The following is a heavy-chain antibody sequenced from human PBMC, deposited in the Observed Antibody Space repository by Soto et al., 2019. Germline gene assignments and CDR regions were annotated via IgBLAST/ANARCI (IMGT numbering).Heavy chain of an antibody. CDR3: AREEETGERGYIDY. J-gene: IGHJ4*02. V-gene: IGHV3-30*03. CDR1: GFTFSSYG. Sequence: GGSLRLSCAASGFTFSSYGMHWVRQAPGKGLEWVAVISYDGSNKYYADSVKGRFTISRDNSKNTLYLQMNSLRAEDTAVYYCAREEETGERGYIDYSGQGTLVTVST. D-gene: IGHD7-27*01. CDR2: ISYDGSNK.